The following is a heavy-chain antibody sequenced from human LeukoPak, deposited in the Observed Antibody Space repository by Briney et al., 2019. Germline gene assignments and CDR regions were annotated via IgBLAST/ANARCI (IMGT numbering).Heavy chain of an antibody. Sequence: SETLSLTCSVSGDSITSSSYYWGWIRQPPGKGLEWIGNIYYSGSTYYNPSLKSRVTISADMSKRQFSLTLSSVTAADTAVYYCARALSRYSGSWYNYNWFDPWGQGTLVTVST. CDR3: ARALSRYSGSWYNYNWFDP. J-gene: IGHJ5*02. CDR2: IYYSGST. CDR1: GDSITSSSYY. V-gene: IGHV4-39*07. D-gene: IGHD6-13*01.